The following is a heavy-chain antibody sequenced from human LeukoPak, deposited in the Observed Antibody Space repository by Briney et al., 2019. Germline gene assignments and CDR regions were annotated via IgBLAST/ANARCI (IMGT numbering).Heavy chain of an antibody. V-gene: IGHV1-69*04. CDR2: IIPILGIA. CDR3: ARVEEAAGWFDP. Sequence: EASVKVSCKASGHTFTSYAMHWVRQAPGQGLEWMGRIIPILGIANYAQKFQGRVTITADKSTSTAYMELSSLRSEDTAVYYCARVEEAAGWFDPWGQGTLVTVSS. CDR1: GHTFTSYA. D-gene: IGHD6-25*01. J-gene: IGHJ5*02.